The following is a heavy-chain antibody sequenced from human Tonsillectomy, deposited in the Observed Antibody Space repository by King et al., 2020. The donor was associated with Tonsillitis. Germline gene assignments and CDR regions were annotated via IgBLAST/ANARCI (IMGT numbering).Heavy chain of an antibody. J-gene: IGHJ5*02. CDR3: ASEGPGNSGYSPDR. CDR1: GYTFEDYY. D-gene: IGHD3-22*01. V-gene: IGHV1-46*02. Sequence: VQLVESGAEVKKPGASVKISCTASGYTFEDYYIHWVRQAPGQGLEWMGMINPSGAAATYAQKFQDRVTMTRDTSTKTFYMDLRDLILEDTAVYYCASEGPGNSGYSPDRWGQGTLVSVSS. CDR2: INPSGAAA.